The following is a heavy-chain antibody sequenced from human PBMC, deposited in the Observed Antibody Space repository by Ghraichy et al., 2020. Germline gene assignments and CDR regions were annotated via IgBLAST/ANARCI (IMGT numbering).Heavy chain of an antibody. CDR1: GFTFSSHW. CDR2: IKPDGSEK. D-gene: IGHD3-10*01. V-gene: IGHV3-7*01. J-gene: IGHJ5*02. Sequence: GGSLRLSCAASGFTFSSHWMSWVRQAPGKGLEWVANIKPDGSEKFYVDSVKGRFTISRENAKNALYLQMNSLRAEDTAVYYCARVRARYGSGTNWFDPWGQGTLVTVSS. CDR3: ARVRARYGSGTNWFDP.